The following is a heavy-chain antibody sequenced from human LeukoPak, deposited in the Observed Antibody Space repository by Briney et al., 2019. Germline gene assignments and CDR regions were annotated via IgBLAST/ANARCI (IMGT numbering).Heavy chain of an antibody. V-gene: IGHV3-21*01. J-gene: IGHJ6*03. CDR2: ISSSGDAI. CDR3: ARDLTDPPYYYYYIDV. CDR1: GFTFSNDW. Sequence: GGSLRLSSGASGFTFSNDWMTWVCQAPRKGVEWGSCISSSGDAIYYADSVKVPFTISRDNTKNSLYLQMNSLRAEDTAVYYCARDLTDPPYYYYYIDVWGKGTTVTTSS.